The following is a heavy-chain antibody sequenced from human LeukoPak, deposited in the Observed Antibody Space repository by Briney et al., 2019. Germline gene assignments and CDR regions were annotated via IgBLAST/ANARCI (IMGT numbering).Heavy chain of an antibody. J-gene: IGHJ5*02. D-gene: IGHD5-18*01. CDR2: INPSGGST. CDR1: GYTFTTYY. V-gene: IGHV1-46*01. CDR3: ARATGDQYTYGKKQFDP. Sequence: ASVKVSFTASGYTFTTYYMHWVRQAPGQGLEWMGVINPSGGSTAYAQKFQGRVTMTRDTSTSTIYMELSSLRSEDTAVYYCARATGDQYTYGKKQFDPWGQGTLVTVSS.